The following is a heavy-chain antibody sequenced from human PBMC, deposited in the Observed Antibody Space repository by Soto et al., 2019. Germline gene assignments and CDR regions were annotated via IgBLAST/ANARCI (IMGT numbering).Heavy chain of an antibody. CDR1: GFTFSNAW. J-gene: IGHJ4*02. CDR2: IKSKTDGGTT. Sequence: TGGSLRLSCAASGFTFSNAWMNWVRQAPGKGLEWVGRIKSKTDGGTTDYAAPVKGRFTISRDDSKNTLYLQMNSLKTEDTAVYYCTTGDYYGSGSYYPYFDYWGQGTLVTVSS. V-gene: IGHV3-15*07. CDR3: TTGDYYGSGSYYPYFDY. D-gene: IGHD3-10*01.